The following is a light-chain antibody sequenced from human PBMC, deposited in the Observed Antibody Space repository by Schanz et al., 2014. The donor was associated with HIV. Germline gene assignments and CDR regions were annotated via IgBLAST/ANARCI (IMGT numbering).Light chain of an antibody. CDR2: WAS. J-gene: IGKJ4*01. CDR3: QQYYSTPPT. V-gene: IGKV4-1*01. CDR1: HNLLHPSSNKNY. Sequence: DIVMTQFRDSLTVSLGERATINCESSHNLLHPSSNKNYLAWYQQKPGQPPNLLIYWASTRESGVPDRFSGGGSGTDFTLTISSLQAEDVAVYYCQQYYSTPPTFGGGTQVEIK.